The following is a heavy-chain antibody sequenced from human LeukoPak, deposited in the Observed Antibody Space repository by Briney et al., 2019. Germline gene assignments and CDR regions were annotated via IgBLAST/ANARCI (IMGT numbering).Heavy chain of an antibody. CDR1: GFTFSNYW. CDR3: ARLRYNDFWSGSWKSSYYMDV. CDR2: IKQDGSEK. Sequence: GGALRLSCAASGFTFSNYWMSWVRQAPGKGLEGVAHIKQDGSEKYYVDSVKGRLTISRDKAKKSLCLQMNSLRDEDRAVYFCARLRYNDFWSGSWKSSYYMDVWGKGTTVTVSS. V-gene: IGHV3-7*01. D-gene: IGHD3-3*01. J-gene: IGHJ6*03.